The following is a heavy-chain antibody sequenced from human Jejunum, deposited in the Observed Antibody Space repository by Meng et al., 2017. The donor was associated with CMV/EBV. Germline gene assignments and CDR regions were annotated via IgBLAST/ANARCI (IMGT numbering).Heavy chain of an antibody. CDR2: IISGGGYT. CDR1: GFTFSNYY. V-gene: IGHV3-11*05. J-gene: IGHJ4*02. CDR3: AREKSPGHFDY. Sequence: QVELVESGGDLVQPGGSLRLSCAASGFTFSNYYMTWIRQAPGKGLEWISYIISGGGYTNYADSVKGRFTISRDNAKNSLYLQMNSLRAEDTAVYYCAREKSPGHFDYFGQGILVTVSS.